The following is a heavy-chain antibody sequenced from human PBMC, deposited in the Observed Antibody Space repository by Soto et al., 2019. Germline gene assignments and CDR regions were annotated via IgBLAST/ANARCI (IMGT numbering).Heavy chain of an antibody. Sequence: QVQLQESGPGLVKPSQTLSLTCTVSGGSISSGGYYWSWIRQHPGKGLEWIGYIYYIGNTYYNPSLKSRVTISVDTSKNQFSLKLSSVTAADTAVYYCASDLRFGDYYGMDVWGQGTTVTVSS. D-gene: IGHD3-10*01. CDR2: IYYIGNT. CDR1: GGSISSGGYY. V-gene: IGHV4-31*03. J-gene: IGHJ6*02. CDR3: ASDLRFGDYYGMDV.